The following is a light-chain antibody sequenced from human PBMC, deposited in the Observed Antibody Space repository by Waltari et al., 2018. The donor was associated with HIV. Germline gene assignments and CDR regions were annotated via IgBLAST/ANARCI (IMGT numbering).Light chain of an antibody. Sequence: QSVLTQPPSVSVAPGQRVTISCTGSRSNIGSGYEVPWYQQLPGTAPKLLIYGNTNRPSGVPDRFSGSKSGTSASLAITGLQAEDEADYYCQSYDSSLNKVFGGGTKLTVL. CDR1: RSNIGSGYE. CDR2: GNT. CDR3: QSYDSSLNKV. J-gene: IGLJ2*01. V-gene: IGLV1-40*01.